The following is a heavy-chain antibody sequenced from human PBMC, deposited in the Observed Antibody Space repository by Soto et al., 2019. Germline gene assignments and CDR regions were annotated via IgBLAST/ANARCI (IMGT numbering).Heavy chain of an antibody. CDR2: ISSSTSYV. CDR3: ARDPSEGRVGNWFES. Sequence: IQLVASGGGLVKPGGSLRLSCEASGFTFSRYGMNWLRQAPGKGLEWVASISSSTSYVYYADSVKGRFSTSRDNAKNILYLEMYALRTEDTAVYYCARDPSEGRVGNWFESWGQGTLVTVSS. CDR1: GFTFSRYG. V-gene: IGHV3-21*02. J-gene: IGHJ5*01. D-gene: IGHD2-2*01.